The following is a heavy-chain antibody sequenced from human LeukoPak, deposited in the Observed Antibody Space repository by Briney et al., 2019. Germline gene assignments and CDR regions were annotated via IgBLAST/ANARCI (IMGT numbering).Heavy chain of an antibody. CDR2: ISNI. Sequence: GGSLRLSCAASGFTFSSYSMNWVRQAPGKGLEWVSSISNIKYADSVKGRFTISRDNAKNSLYLQMNSLRAEDTAVYYCARGRGVGATALDYWGQGTLVTVSS. CDR3: ARGRGVGATALDY. J-gene: IGHJ4*02. D-gene: IGHD1-26*01. CDR1: GFTFSSYS. V-gene: IGHV3-21*01.